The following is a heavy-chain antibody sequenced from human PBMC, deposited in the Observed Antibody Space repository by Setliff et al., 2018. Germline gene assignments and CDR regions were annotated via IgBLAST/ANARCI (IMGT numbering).Heavy chain of an antibody. CDR2: IHPSNSDT. J-gene: IGHJ3*02. CDR3: ARNRVALYDAFDI. D-gene: IGHD5-12*01. V-gene: IGHV5-51*01. CDR1: GYSFTDYW. Sequence: PGESLKISCKGSGYSFTDYWIGWVRQMPGEGLEWMGIIHPSNSDTVYSPSFQGQVTISADRSITTAYLQWSSLKASDTAIYYCARNRVALYDAFDIWGQGTMVIVSS.